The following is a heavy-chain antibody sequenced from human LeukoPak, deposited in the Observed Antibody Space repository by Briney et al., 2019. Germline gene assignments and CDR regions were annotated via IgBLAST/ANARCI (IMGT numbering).Heavy chain of an antibody. D-gene: IGHD3-10*01. CDR3: ATEGIWFGPTGV. Sequence: WASVNVSCKVSGYTLTELSMHWVRQAPGKGLEWMEGFDPEDGETIYAQKFQGRVTMTEDTSTDTAYMELSSLRSEDTAVYYCATEGIWFGPTGVWGQGTLVTVSS. J-gene: IGHJ4*02. V-gene: IGHV1-24*01. CDR1: GYTLTELS. CDR2: FDPEDGET.